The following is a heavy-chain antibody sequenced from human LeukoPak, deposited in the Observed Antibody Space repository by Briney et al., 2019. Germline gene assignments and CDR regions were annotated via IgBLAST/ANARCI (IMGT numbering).Heavy chain of an antibody. J-gene: IGHJ5*02. V-gene: IGHV4-38-2*02. CDR3: ARYYDSTATWWFDP. CDR1: GYSISSGYY. CDR2: IYHSGST. D-gene: IGHD3-22*01. Sequence: SETLSLTCTVSGYSISSGYYWGWIRQPPGKGLEWIGSIYHSGSTYYNPSLKSRVTISVDTSKNQFSLKLSSVTAADTAVYYCARYYDSTATWWFDPWGQGTLVTVSS.